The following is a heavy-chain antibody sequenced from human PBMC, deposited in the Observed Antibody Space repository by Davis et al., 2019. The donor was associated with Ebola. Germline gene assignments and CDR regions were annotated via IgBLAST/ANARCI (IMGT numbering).Heavy chain of an antibody. V-gene: IGHV3-21*01. CDR1: GFTFSSYS. CDR3: ARDWYYYDSSGYYTSFDY. D-gene: IGHD3-22*01. J-gene: IGHJ4*02. CDR2: ISSSSSYI. Sequence: ESLKISCAASGFTFSSYSMNWVRPAPGKGLEWVSSISSSSSYIYYADSVKGRFTISRDNAKNSLYLQMNSLRAEDTAVYYCARDWYYYDSSGYYTSFDYWGQGTLVTVSS.